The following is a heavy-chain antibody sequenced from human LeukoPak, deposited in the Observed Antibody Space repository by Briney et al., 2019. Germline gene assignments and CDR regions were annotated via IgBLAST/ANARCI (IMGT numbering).Heavy chain of an antibody. Sequence: GGSLRLSCAASGFTFSSSTMTWVRQAPGKGLEWVSSISTSSSYIYYADSVKGRFTISRDDAKNSLYLQMNSLRAEDTAVYSCARDPDPVAPHWGQGTLVTVSS. CDR1: GFTFSSST. CDR3: ARDPDPVAPH. V-gene: IGHV3-21*01. CDR2: ISTSSSYI. J-gene: IGHJ4*02. D-gene: IGHD2-15*01.